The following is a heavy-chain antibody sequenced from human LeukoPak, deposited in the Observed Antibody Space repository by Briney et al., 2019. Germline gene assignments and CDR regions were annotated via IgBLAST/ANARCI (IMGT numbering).Heavy chain of an antibody. D-gene: IGHD3-22*01. V-gene: IGHV4-59*01. J-gene: IGHJ6*03. Sequence: SETLSLTCTVSGGSISSYYWSWIRQPPGKGLEWIGYIYYRGSTNYNPSLKSRVTISVDTSKNQFSLKLSSVTAADTAVYYCARDSGYYYDSSGYRGYYYYMDVWGKGTTVTISS. CDR1: GGSISSYY. CDR2: IYYRGST. CDR3: ARDSGYYYDSSGYRGYYYYMDV.